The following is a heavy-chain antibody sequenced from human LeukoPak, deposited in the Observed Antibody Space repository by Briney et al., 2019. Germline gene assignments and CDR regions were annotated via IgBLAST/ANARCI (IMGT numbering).Heavy chain of an antibody. CDR3: ARVVVPAAIPYYYYYYMDV. V-gene: IGHV1-69*13. J-gene: IGHJ6*03. CDR1: GGTFSSYA. CDR2: IIPIFGTA. Sequence: SVKVSCKASGGTFSSYAISWVRQAPGQGLEWMGGIIPIFGTANYAQKFQGRVTITADESTSTAYMELSSLRSEDTAVYYCARVVVPAAIPYYYYYYMDVWGKGTTVTVSS. D-gene: IGHD2-2*02.